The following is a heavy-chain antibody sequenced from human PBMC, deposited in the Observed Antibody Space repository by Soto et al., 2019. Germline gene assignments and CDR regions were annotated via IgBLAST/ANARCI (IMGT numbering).Heavy chain of an antibody. J-gene: IGHJ6*02. CDR2: ISYDGSNK. D-gene: IGHD2-15*01. CDR3: AKDLTGRGYCYCGMDV. V-gene: IGHV3-30*18. CDR1: GFTFSSYG. Sequence: QVQLVESGGGVVQPGRSLRLSCAASGFTFSSYGMHWVRQAPGKGLEWVAVISYDGSNKYYADSVKGRFTIFRDNTKNTLYLQMNSMSAEDTAVYYCAKDLTGRGYCYCGMDVWGQGTTVTVSS.